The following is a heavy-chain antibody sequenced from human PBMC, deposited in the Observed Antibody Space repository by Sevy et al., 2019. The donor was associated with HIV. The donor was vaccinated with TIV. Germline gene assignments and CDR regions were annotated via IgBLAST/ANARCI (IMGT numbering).Heavy chain of an antibody. J-gene: IGHJ4*02. CDR2: ISSSSSYI. CDR1: GFTFSSYS. Sequence: GGSLRLSCAASGFTFSSYSMNWVRQAPGKGLEWVSSISSSSSYIYYADSVKGRFTISRDNAKNSLYLQMNSLRAEDTAVYYCARKVIWFGELLSTGFDYWGQGTLVTVSS. D-gene: IGHD3-10*01. CDR3: ARKVIWFGELLSTGFDY. V-gene: IGHV3-21*01.